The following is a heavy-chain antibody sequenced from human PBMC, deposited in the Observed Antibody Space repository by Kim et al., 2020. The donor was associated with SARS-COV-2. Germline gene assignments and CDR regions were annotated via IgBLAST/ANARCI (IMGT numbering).Heavy chain of an antibody. Sequence: SETLSLTCTVSGGSIGSGGFYWSWIRQHPEKGLEWIGYIYYSGSTYYNPSLESRVSISVDTSENHFSLKLTSLTAADTAVYYCARQRLGPNWYFDLWGRGTLVTVPS. CDR2: IYYSGST. J-gene: IGHJ2*01. CDR1: GGSIGSGGFY. CDR3: ARQRLGPNWYFDL. D-gene: IGHD1-26*01. V-gene: IGHV4-31*03.